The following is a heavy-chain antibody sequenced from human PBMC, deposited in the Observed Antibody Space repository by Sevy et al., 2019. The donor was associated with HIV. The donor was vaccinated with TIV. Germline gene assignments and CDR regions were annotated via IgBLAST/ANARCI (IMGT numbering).Heavy chain of an antibody. J-gene: IGHJ6*02. CDR3: TRVDPYYEFGDV. CDR2: ITAYKDNT. V-gene: IGHV1-18*01. Sequence: ASVKVSCKASGYTLNNYGISWVRQAPGQGLEWIGWITAYKDNTNYAQTFQGRVTITTDTSTSTAYMELRSLRSDDTAVYYCTRVDPYYEFGDVWGQGTTVTVSS. D-gene: IGHD3-3*01. CDR1: GYTLNNYG.